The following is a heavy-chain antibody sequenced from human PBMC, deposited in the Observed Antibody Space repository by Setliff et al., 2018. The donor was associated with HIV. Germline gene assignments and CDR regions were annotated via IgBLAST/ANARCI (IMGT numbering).Heavy chain of an antibody. D-gene: IGHD6-6*01. CDR2: ISSSSSYI. CDR1: GFTFSSYS. CDR3: ARGIAARPSNWYFDL. V-gene: IGHV3-21*01. Sequence: GESLKISCAASGFTFSSYSMNWVRQAPGKGLEWVSSISSSSSYIYYADSVKGRFTISRDNAKNSLYLQMNSLRAEDTAVYYCARGIAARPSNWYFDLWGRGTLVTVSS. J-gene: IGHJ2*01.